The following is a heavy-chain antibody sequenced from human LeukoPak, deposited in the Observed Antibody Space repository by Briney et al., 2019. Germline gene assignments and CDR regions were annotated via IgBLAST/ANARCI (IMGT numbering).Heavy chain of an antibody. CDR2: INPNSGGT. Sequence: ASVKVSCKASGYTFTGYYMHCVRRAPGQGLEWMGWINPNSGGTNYAQKFQGRVTMTRDTSISTAYMELSRVRSDDTAVYYCAASRSGWFEYYFDYWGQGTLVTVSS. CDR3: AASRSGWFEYYFDY. D-gene: IGHD6-19*01. CDR1: GYTFTGYY. J-gene: IGHJ4*02. V-gene: IGHV1-2*02.